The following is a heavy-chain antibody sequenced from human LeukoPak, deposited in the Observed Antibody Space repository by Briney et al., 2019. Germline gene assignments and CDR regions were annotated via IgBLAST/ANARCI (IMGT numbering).Heavy chain of an antibody. CDR1: GFTVSSNY. CDR3: ARGSYYYYGMDV. Sequence: GGSLRLSCAASGFTVSSNYMSWVRQAPGKGLEWVSVIYSGGSTYYADSVKGRFTISRHNSNNTLYLQMNSLRAEDTAVYYCARGSYYYYGMDVWGQGTTVTVSS. J-gene: IGHJ6*02. V-gene: IGHV3-53*04. CDR2: IYSGGST.